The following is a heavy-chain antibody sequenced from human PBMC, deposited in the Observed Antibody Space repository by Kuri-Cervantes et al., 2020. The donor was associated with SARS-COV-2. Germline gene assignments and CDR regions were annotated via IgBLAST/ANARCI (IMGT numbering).Heavy chain of an antibody. Sequence: GGSLRLSCAASGFTFSSYEMNWVRQAPGKGLEWVSYISSSGSTIYYADSVKGRFTISRDNAKNSLYLHMNSLRAEDTAVYYCARYCSSTSCHRRPGVFDYWGQGTLVTVSS. D-gene: IGHD2-2*01. CDR3: ARYCSSTSCHRRPGVFDY. V-gene: IGHV3-48*03. J-gene: IGHJ4*02. CDR2: ISSSGSTI. CDR1: GFTFSSYE.